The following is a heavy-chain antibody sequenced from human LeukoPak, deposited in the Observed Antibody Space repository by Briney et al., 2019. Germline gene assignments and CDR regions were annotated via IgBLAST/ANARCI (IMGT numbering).Heavy chain of an antibody. Sequence: GSLRLSCAASGFTFSSYAMSWVRQAPGKGLEWVSVIYSGGSTYYADSVKGRFTISRDNSKNTLYLQLNSLRAEDTAVYYCARGAREAFDIWGQGTMVTVSS. CDR3: ARGAREAFDI. CDR1: GFTFSSYA. CDR2: IYSGGST. J-gene: IGHJ3*02. V-gene: IGHV3-53*01.